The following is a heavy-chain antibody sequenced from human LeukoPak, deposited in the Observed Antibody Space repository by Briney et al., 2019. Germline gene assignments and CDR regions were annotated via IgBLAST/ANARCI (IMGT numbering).Heavy chain of an antibody. V-gene: IGHV3-21*01. J-gene: IGHJ4*02. Sequence: GGSLRLSCAASGFTFSSYSMNWVRQAPGEGLEWVSSISSSSSYIYYADSVKGRFTISRDNAKNSLYLQMNSLRAEDTAVYYCARDGDPTRGFDYWGQGTLVTVSS. CDR1: GFTFSSYS. CDR3: ARDGDPTRGFDY. D-gene: IGHD5-12*01. CDR2: ISSSSSYI.